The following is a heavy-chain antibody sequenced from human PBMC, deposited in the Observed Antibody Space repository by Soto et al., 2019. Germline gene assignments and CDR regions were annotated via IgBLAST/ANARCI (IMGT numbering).Heavy chain of an antibody. CDR1: GGSFSGYY. CDR2: INHSGST. Sequence: SETLSLTCAVYGGSFSGYYWSWIRQPPGKGLEWIGEINHSGSTNYNPSLKSRVTISVDTSKNQFSLKLSSVTAADTAVYYCALLRRDIVVVPAARGFDPWGQGTQVTVSS. J-gene: IGHJ5*02. D-gene: IGHD2-2*01. CDR3: ALLRRDIVVVPAARGFDP. V-gene: IGHV4-34*01.